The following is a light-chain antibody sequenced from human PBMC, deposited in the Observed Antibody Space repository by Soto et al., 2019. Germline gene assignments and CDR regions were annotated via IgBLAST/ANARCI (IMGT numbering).Light chain of an antibody. V-gene: IGKV3-20*01. CDR1: QSINNRY. CDR2: AAS. CDR3: QQFGSSPGFT. Sequence: EIVFTQSPGTLSLSPGERATLSCRASQSINNRYLAWYQQKPGQAPRLLIYAASSRATGIPDRFSGSGSGTDFTLTISRLEPEDFAVYYCQQFGSSPGFTFGPGTKVDIK. J-gene: IGKJ3*01.